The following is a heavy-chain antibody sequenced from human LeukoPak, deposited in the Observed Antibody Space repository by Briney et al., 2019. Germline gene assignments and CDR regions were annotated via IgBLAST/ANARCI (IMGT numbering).Heavy chain of an antibody. CDR3: ARGDVVVVAATPYYFDY. CDR2: ISAYNGNT. D-gene: IGHD2-15*01. J-gene: IGHJ4*02. V-gene: IGHV1-18*01. Sequence: ASVKVSCKASGYTFTSYGISWVRQAPGQGLEWMGWISAYNGNTNYAQKLQGRVTMTTDTSTSTAYMELRSLRSDDTAVYYCARGDVVVVAATPYYFDYWGQGTLVTVSS. CDR1: GYTFTSYG.